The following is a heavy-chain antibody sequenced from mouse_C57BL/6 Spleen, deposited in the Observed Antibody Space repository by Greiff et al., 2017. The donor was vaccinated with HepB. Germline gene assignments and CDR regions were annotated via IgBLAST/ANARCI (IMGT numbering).Heavy chain of an antibody. J-gene: IGHJ4*01. V-gene: IGHV1-15*01. CDR1: GYTFTDYE. CDR3: TGDPSMDY. Sequence: VKLMESGAELVRPGASVTLSCKASGYTFTDYEMHWVKQTPVHGLVWIGAIDPETGGTAYNQKFKGKAILTVDKSSSTAYMELRSLTSEDSAVYYCTGDPSMDYWGQGTSVTVSS. D-gene: IGHD3-3*01. CDR2: IDPETGGT.